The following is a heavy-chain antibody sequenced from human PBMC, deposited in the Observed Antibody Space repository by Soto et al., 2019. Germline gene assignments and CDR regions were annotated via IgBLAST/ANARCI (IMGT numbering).Heavy chain of an antibody. CDR3: ARYRSDGSASFDS. J-gene: IGHJ4*02. CDR1: GFTFNTYA. V-gene: IGHV3-23*01. D-gene: IGHD3-9*01. CDR2: ITTRGART. Sequence: GVLRLSCAASGFTFNTYAMTWVRQTPGKGLEWVPFITTRGARTYYADPVRGRFTISTDSSRNTLYLQMNSLRPDDTAVYFCARYRSDGSASFDSWGQGTRVTVSS.